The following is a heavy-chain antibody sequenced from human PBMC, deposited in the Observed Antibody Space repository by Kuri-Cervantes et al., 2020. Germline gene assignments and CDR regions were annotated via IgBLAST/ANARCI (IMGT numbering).Heavy chain of an antibody. CDR1: GFTFSNYW. Sequence: GESLKISCAASGFTFSNYWMHWVRQAPGKGLVWVSRINSDGSSTSYADSVEGRFTISRDNAKNTLYLQMNSLRADDTGIYYCATKEIWGQGTAVTVSS. V-gene: IGHV3-74*01. J-gene: IGHJ6*02. CDR2: INSDGSST. CDR3: ATKEI.